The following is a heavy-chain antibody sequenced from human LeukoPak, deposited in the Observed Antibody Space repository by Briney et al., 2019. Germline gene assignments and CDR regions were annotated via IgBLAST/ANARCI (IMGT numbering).Heavy chain of an antibody. CDR2: IRNKADGYTT. V-gene: IGHV3-72*01. D-gene: IGHD3-10*01. CDR1: GFTFSPHY. J-gene: IGHJ4*02. CDR3: GDLGSAGADH. Sequence: GGSLRLSCAASGFTFSPHYMDWVRQSPGQGPEWVGLIRNKADGYTTIYAASVKGRFTISRDDSKNSIYLQMDSLKTEDTAMYYCGDLGSAGADHWGQGTLVTVSS.